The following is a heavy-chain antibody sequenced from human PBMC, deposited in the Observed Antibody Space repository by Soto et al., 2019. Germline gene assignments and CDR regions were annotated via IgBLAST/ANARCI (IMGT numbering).Heavy chain of an antibody. CDR2: IIPIFGTA. V-gene: IGHV1-69*13. D-gene: IGHD3-10*01. CDR3: ARRCPRDLGYGMDV. CDR1: GGTFSSYA. Sequence: SVKVSCKASGGTFSSYAISWVRQAPGQGLEWMGGIIPIFGTANYAQKFQGRVTITADESTSTAYMELSSLRSEDTAVYYCARRCPRDLGYGMDVWGQGPTVAVSS. J-gene: IGHJ6*02.